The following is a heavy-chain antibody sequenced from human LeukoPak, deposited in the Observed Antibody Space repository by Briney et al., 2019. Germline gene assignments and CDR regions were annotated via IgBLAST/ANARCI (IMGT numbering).Heavy chain of an antibody. D-gene: IGHD1-26*01. CDR3: ARRSDSGSDDGEDYFDF. CDR1: GDSIFSSSFY. CDR2: TYYSGST. J-gene: IGHJ4*02. V-gene: IGHV4-39*01. Sequence: PSETLSLTCTVSGDSIFSSSFYWGWIRQPPGKGLEWIGSTYYSGSTYYNPSLKSRVTISVDTSKNQFSLRLSSVAAADTAVYYCARRSDSGSDDGEDYFDFWGQGTLVTVSS.